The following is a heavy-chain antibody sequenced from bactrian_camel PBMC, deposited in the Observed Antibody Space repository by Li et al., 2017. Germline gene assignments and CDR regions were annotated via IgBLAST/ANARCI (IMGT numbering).Heavy chain of an antibody. J-gene: IGHJ6*01. V-gene: IGHV3S53*01. CDR3: ATPVGGNYNRCFAS. CDR2: IDSDGST. Sequence: HVQLVESGGGLVQPGGSLRLSRAAPGNLFRRASCMGWFRQAPGKEREGVATIDSDGSTTYVDSVKGRFTISRDNARLTVNLRMNSLKSEDMARYYCATPVGGNYNRCFASWGPGTQVTVS. CDR1: GNLFRRAS.